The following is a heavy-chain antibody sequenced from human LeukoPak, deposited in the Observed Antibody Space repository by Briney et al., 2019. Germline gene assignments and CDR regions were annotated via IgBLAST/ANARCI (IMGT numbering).Heavy chain of an antibody. CDR2: IYTSGST. J-gene: IGHJ4*02. Sequence: SETLSLTCTVSGGSISSGSYYWSWIRQPAGKGLEWIGRIYTSGSTNYNPSLKSRVTISVDTSKNQFSLKLSSVTAADTAVYYCAKGYFDYWGQGTLVTVSS. CDR3: AKGYFDY. V-gene: IGHV4-61*02. CDR1: GGSISSGSYY.